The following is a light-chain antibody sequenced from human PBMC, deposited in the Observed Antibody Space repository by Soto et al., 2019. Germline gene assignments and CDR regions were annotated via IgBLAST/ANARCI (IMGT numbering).Light chain of an antibody. CDR3: QTWGTDIV. Sequence: QLVLTQSPSASASLGASVKLTCTLSSGHSHYAIAWYQQQPEKGPRYLMKLNSDGSHTKGDGIPDRFSGSSSGAERHLTISSLQSEDGADYYCQTWGTDIVFGGGTQLTVL. CDR1: SGHSHYA. J-gene: IGLJ7*01. V-gene: IGLV4-69*01. CDR2: LNSDGSH.